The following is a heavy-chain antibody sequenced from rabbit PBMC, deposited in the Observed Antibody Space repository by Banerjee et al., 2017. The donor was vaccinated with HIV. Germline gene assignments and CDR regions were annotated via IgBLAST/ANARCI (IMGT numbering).Heavy chain of an antibody. CDR2: IDPVFGST. CDR1: GFDFSSYG. Sequence: QEQLVESGGGLVQPGGSLKLSCKASGFDFSSYGVSWVRQAPGKGLEWIGYIDPVFGSTYYASWVNGRFTISSHNAQNTLYLQLNSLTAADTATYFCQRFIASFAGYGYADLWGPGTLVTVS. CDR3: QRFIASFAGYGYADL. V-gene: IGHV1S47*01. D-gene: IGHD6-1*01. J-gene: IGHJ4*01.